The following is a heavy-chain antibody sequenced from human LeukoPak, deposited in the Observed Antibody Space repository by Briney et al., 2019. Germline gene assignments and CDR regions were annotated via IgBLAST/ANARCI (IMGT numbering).Heavy chain of an antibody. Sequence: ASVKVSCKASGYTFTGYYMHWVRQAPGQGLEWMGWISPNSGGANYAQKFQGRVTMTRDTSISTAYMELSRLRSDDTAVYYCARGGSRTPDYGMDVWGQGTTVTVSS. CDR3: ARGGSRTPDYGMDV. D-gene: IGHD5-12*01. V-gene: IGHV1-2*02. CDR2: ISPNSGGA. J-gene: IGHJ6*02. CDR1: GYTFTGYY.